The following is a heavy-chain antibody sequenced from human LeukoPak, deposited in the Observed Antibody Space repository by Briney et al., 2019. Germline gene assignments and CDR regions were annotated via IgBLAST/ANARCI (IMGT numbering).Heavy chain of an antibody. CDR3: ARVEGLGATTVGFDY. CDR2: IIPLFGIA. Sequence: SVKVSCKASGGTFSSSAISWVRQAPGQGLEWMGRIIPLFGIANYAQKFRGRVTITADKSTSTAYMELSSLRSEDTAVYYCARVEGLGATTVGFDYWGQGTLVTVSS. D-gene: IGHD1-26*01. V-gene: IGHV1-69*04. CDR1: GGTFSSSA. J-gene: IGHJ4*02.